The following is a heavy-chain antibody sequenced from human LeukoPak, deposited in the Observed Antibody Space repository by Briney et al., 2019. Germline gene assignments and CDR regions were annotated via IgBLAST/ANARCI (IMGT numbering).Heavy chain of an antibody. V-gene: IGHV4-31*03. CDR2: IYYSGST. CDR3: ARVMLYYYYMDV. J-gene: IGHJ6*03. Sequence: SETLSLTCTVSRGSISSGGSYCSWIRQHPGKGLEWIGYIYYSGSTYYNPSLKSRVTISVDTSKNQFCLKLSSVTAADTAVYYCARVMLYYYYMDVWGKGTTVTVSS. D-gene: IGHD2-8*01. CDR1: RGSISSGGSY.